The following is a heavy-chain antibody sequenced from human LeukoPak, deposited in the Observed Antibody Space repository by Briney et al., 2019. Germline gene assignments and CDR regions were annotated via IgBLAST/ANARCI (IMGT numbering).Heavy chain of an antibody. CDR1: GYTFSNYD. D-gene: IGHD1-14*01. Sequence: ASVKVSCKASGYTFSNYDINWVRQATGQGLEWMGWMNPNTGNTGYAQKFQGRVTMTSGTSISTAYMELSSLTSDDTAVYYCARVLPGDHWGQGTLVTVSS. J-gene: IGHJ4*02. V-gene: IGHV1-8*01. CDR3: ARVLPGDH. CDR2: MNPNTGNT.